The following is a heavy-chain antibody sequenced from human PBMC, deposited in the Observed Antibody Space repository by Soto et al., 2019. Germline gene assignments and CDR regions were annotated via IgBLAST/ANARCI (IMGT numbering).Heavy chain of an antibody. V-gene: IGHV1-8*01. CDR3: ARDVTAGVDY. D-gene: IGHD1-26*01. Sequence: QVQLVQSGAEVREPGASVKVSCKASGYSFTSLDINWVRQTTGQGLEWMGWMQPSSGRTGYAQKFQCRVTMTRDTSINTASMELSSLTSDDTAFYYWARDVTAGVDYWGQGTLVTVSS. CDR2: MQPSSGRT. J-gene: IGHJ4*02. CDR1: GYSFTSLD.